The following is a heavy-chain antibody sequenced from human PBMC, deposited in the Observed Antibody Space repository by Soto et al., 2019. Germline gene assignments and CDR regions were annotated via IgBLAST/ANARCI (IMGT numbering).Heavy chain of an antibody. CDR2: IYYSGST. J-gene: IGHJ4*02. CDR3: ASITHDFWSGYLDY. D-gene: IGHD3-3*01. Sequence: SETLSLTCTVSGGSISSYYWSWIRQPPGKGLEWIGYIYYSGSTNYNPSLKSRVTISVDTSKNQISLKLSSVTAADTAVYYCASITHDFWSGYLDYWGQGTLVTVSS. CDR1: GGSISSYY. V-gene: IGHV4-59*08.